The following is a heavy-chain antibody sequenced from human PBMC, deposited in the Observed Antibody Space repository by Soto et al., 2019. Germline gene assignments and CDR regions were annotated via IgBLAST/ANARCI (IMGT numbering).Heavy chain of an antibody. D-gene: IGHD4-17*01. CDR2: KWYDRSNK. CDR1: GFTFSSYG. CDR3: ARIDPDYGDYSLDY. V-gene: IGHV3-33*01. J-gene: IGHJ4*02. Sequence: GGSLRLSCAASGFTFSSYGMHWVRQAPGKGLEWVAVKWYDRSNKYYADSVKGRFAISSDNSKNTLYLQMNSLRAEDTAVYYCARIDPDYGDYSLDYWGQGTLVTVSS.